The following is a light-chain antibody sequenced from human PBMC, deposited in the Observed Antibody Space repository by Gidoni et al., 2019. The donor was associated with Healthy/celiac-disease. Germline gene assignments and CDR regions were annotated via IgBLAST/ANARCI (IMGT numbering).Light chain of an antibody. CDR3: QQYGSSPMCS. CDR2: GAS. CDR1: QSVSSSY. Sequence: EIVLTQPPGTLSLSPGERATLSCRASQSVSSSYLAWYQQKPGQAPRLLIYGASSRATGIPDRFSGSGSGTDFTLTISRLEPEDFAVYYCQQYGSSPMCSFGQGTKLEIK. V-gene: IGKV3-20*01. J-gene: IGKJ2*04.